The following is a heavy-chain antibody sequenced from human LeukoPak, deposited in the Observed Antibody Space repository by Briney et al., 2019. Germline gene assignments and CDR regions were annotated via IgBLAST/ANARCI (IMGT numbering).Heavy chain of an antibody. J-gene: IGHJ4*02. Sequence: GASVKVSCKASGGTFSSYAISWVRQAPGQGLEWMGGIIPIFGTANYAQKFQGRVTITADKSTSTAYMELSSLSSEDAAVYYCARDDSGYENGFDYWGQGTLVTVSS. V-gene: IGHV1-69*06. CDR3: ARDDSGYENGFDY. D-gene: IGHD5-12*01. CDR1: GGTFSSYA. CDR2: IIPIFGTA.